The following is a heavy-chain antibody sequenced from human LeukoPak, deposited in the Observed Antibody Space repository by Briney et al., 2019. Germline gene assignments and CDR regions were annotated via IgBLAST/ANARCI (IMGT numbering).Heavy chain of an antibody. CDR1: GCSVSSGSYY. CDR3: ARGGYCSGGSCHDAFDI. Sequence: SETLSLTCTVSGCSVSSGSYYWSWIRQPPGKGLEWIGYIYYSGSTNYNPSLKSRVTISVDTSKNQFSLKLSSVTAADTAVYYCARGGYCSGGSCHDAFDIWGQGTMVTVSS. CDR2: IYYSGST. J-gene: IGHJ3*02. D-gene: IGHD2-15*01. V-gene: IGHV4-61*01.